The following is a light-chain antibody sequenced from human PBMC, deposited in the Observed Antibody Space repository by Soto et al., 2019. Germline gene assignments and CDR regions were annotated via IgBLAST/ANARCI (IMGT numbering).Light chain of an antibody. CDR2: KAS. J-gene: IGKJ1*01. Sequence: QVTQSPSTLSASVGDRVTISFRASQSVGSWLAWYQQKPGKAPNLLIYKASNLQSGVPLRFSGSGSGTEFIFTISSLQPDDSGTYYCQQYNSYWTFGQGTKWIS. CDR3: QQYNSYWT. CDR1: QSVGSW. V-gene: IGKV1-5*03.